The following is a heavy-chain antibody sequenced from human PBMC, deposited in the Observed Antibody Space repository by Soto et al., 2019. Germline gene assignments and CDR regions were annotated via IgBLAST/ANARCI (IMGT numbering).Heavy chain of an antibody. J-gene: IGHJ4*02. Sequence: QVQLVQSGAEVKKPGSSVKVSCKASGGTFSSYAISWVRQAPGQGLEWMGGIIPIFGTANYAQKFQGRVTITADESTSTASMELSSLRSEDTAVYYCAREVAAAGTLHQYYFDYWGQGTLVTVSS. CDR3: AREVAAAGTLHQYYFDY. CDR2: IIPIFGTA. D-gene: IGHD6-13*01. CDR1: GGTFSSYA. V-gene: IGHV1-69*01.